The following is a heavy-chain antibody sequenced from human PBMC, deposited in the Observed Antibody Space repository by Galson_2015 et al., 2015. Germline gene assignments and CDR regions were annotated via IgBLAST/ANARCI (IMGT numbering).Heavy chain of an antibody. CDR1: GYTFTSYG. D-gene: IGHD2-2*02. CDR2: ISAYNGNT. Sequence: SVKVSCKASGYTFTSYGISWVRQAPGQGLEWMGWISAYNGNTNYAQKLQGRVTMTTDTSTSTAYMELRSLRSDDTAVYYCARTPKIVVVPAAIKGGFDPWGQGTLVTVSS. CDR3: ARTPKIVVVPAAIKGGFDP. V-gene: IGHV1-18*01. J-gene: IGHJ5*02.